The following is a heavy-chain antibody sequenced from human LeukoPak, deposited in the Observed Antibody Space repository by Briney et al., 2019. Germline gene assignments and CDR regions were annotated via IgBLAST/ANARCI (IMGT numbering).Heavy chain of an antibody. Sequence: SETLSLTCTVSGGSINSYYWSWIRQTPGKGLEWIGYIYYSGSTNYNPSLKSRVTISVDASKNQFSLKLTPVTAADTAVYYCARGPPGGQFDPWGQGTLVTVSS. V-gene: IGHV4-59*01. CDR2: IYYSGST. J-gene: IGHJ5*02. CDR3: ARGPPGGQFDP. D-gene: IGHD3-10*01. CDR1: GGSINSYY.